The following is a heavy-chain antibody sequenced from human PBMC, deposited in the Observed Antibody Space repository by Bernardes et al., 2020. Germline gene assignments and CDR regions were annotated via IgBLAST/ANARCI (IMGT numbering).Heavy chain of an antibody. V-gene: IGHV3-64*01. Sequence: GWSLRLSCAASGFIFTDYAMSWVRQAPGKGLEYVSAISRNGDTTYYANFVKGRFTISRDNSGNMLYLQMASLRAEDMAVYYCARGLCTGGSCYSGYFYGMDVWGKRTTVTVSS. CDR2: ISRNGDTT. J-gene: IGHJ6*04. CDR3: ARGLCTGGSCYSGYFYGMDV. CDR1: GFIFTDYA. D-gene: IGHD2-15*01.